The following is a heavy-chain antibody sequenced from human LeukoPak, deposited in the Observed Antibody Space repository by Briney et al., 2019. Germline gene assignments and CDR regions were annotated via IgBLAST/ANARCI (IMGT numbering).Heavy chain of an antibody. CDR2: IYSGGST. V-gene: IGHV3-66*01. CDR3: ARDIGPPSIAAPH. D-gene: IGHD6-6*01. CDR1: GFTVSSNY. J-gene: IGHJ4*02. Sequence: GGSLRLSCAASGFTVSSNYMSWVRQAPGKGLEWVSVIYSGGSTYYADSVKGRFTIPRDNSKNTLYLQMNSLRAEDTAVYYCARDIGPPSIAAPHWGQGTLVTVSS.